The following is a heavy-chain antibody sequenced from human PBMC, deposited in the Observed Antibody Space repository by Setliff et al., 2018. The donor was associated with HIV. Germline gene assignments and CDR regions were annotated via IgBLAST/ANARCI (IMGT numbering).Heavy chain of an antibody. CDR1: GFTFSDYY. Sequence: GESLRLSCAASGFTFSDYYMSWIRQAPGKGLEWVSYISSSGITIYYADSVKGRFTISRDNAKNSLSLQMNSLRAEYTAMYYCARDKGPPPVVHLDYWGQGTLVTVSS. V-gene: IGHV3-11*01. J-gene: IGHJ4*02. D-gene: IGHD3-10*02. CDR3: ARDKGPPPVVHLDY. CDR2: ISSSGITI.